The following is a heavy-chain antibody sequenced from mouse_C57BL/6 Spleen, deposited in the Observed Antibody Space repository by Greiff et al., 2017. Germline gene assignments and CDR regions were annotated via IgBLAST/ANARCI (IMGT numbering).Heavy chain of an antibody. CDR2: IDPENGYT. Sequence: EVKLVESGAELVRPGASVKLSCTASGFNIKDDYMHWVKQRPEQGLEWIGWIDPENGYTEYASKFQGKATITADTSSNTAYLQLSSLTSEDTAVYYCTPTVGYWGQGTTLTVSS. CDR3: TPTVGY. V-gene: IGHV14-4*01. J-gene: IGHJ2*01. CDR1: GFNIKDDY.